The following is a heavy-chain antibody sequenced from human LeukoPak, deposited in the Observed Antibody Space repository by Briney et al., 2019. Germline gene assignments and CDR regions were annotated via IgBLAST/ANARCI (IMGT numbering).Heavy chain of an antibody. J-gene: IGHJ4*02. CDR3: AKDRRYYYDSSGYYFDY. Sequence: PGGSLRLSCAASGFTFSSYGMSWVRQAPGKGLEWVSAISGSGGSTYYADSVKGRFTISRDNSKNTLYLQMNSLRAEDTAVYYCAKDRRYYYDSSGYYFDYWGQGTLVTVSS. CDR1: GFTFSSYG. V-gene: IGHV3-23*01. D-gene: IGHD3-22*01. CDR2: ISGSGGST.